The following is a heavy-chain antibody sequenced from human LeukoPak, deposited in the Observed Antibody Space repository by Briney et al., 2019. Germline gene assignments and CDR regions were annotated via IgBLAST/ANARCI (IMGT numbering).Heavy chain of an antibody. V-gene: IGHV3-64*04. Sequence: PGGSLRLSCSASGFSFSDYGMHWVRQAPGKGLEYVSAITSTAVNTYYADAAKGRFTISRDNAKNSLYLQMNSLRAEDTALYYCARVLWFGELSPIGFDYWGQGTLVTVSS. CDR3: ARVLWFGELSPIGFDY. CDR2: ITSTAVNT. J-gene: IGHJ4*02. CDR1: GFSFSDYG. D-gene: IGHD3-10*01.